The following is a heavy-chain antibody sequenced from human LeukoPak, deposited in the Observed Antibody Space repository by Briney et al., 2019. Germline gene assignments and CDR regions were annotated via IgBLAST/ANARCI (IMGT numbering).Heavy chain of an antibody. Sequence: GGSLRLSCAASGFTFSSYGMYWVRQAPGKGLEWVAFIRYDGSNKYYADSVKGRFTISRDNSKNTLYLHMNSLRAEDTAVYYCARGNTAMVMSWFHWGQGTLVTVSS. V-gene: IGHV3-30*02. D-gene: IGHD5-18*01. CDR2: IRYDGSNK. CDR1: GFTFSSYG. J-gene: IGHJ4*02. CDR3: ARGNTAMVMSWFH.